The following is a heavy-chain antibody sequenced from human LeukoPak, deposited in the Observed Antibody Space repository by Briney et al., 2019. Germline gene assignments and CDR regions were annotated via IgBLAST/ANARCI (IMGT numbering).Heavy chain of an antibody. CDR3: ARAKIVVVTAAPVDY. J-gene: IGHJ4*02. CDR1: GYTFTGYY. V-gene: IGHV1-2*06. Sequence: ASVKVSCKASGYTFTGYYMHWVQQAPGQGLEWMGRINPNSGGTNYAQKFQGRVTMTRDTSISTAYMELSRLRSDDTAVYYCARAKIVVVTAAPVDYWGQGTLVTVSS. CDR2: INPNSGGT. D-gene: IGHD2-21*02.